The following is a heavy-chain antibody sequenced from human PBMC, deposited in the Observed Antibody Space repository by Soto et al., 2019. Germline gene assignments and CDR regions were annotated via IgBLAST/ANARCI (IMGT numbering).Heavy chain of an antibody. Sequence: DVQLVESGGGLLQPGGSLRLSCATSGFTFSRDWMHWVRHAPGKGLVWVSRINRDGTRTNYADYAMGRFTISRDNAKTTLYLQMNSLRAEDTAVYFCARGALGNYYQDSWGQGTPVTVSS. V-gene: IGHV3-74*01. D-gene: IGHD3-10*01. J-gene: IGHJ1*01. CDR2: INRDGTRT. CDR3: ARGALGNYYQDS. CDR1: GFTFSRDW.